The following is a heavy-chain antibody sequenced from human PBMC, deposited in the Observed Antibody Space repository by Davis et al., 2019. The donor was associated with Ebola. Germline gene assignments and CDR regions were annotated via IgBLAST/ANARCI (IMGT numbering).Heavy chain of an antibody. CDR1: GFTFSSYW. CDR2: INSDGSST. Sequence: GESLKISCAASGFTFSSYWMHWVRQAPGKGLVWVSRINSDGSSTSYADSVKGRFTISRDNAKNSLYLQMNSLRDEDTAVYYCARESEQWLVLGYFQHWGQGTLVTVSS. J-gene: IGHJ1*01. CDR3: ARESEQWLVLGYFQH. D-gene: IGHD6-19*01. V-gene: IGHV3-74*01.